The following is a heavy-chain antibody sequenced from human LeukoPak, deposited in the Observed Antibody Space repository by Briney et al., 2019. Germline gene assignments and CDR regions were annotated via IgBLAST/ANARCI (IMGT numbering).Heavy chain of an antibody. V-gene: IGHV3-23*01. CDR3: AKDPYSYGFRDDDY. CDR2: ISGSGGST. Sequence: PGGSLRLSCAASGFTFSSYAMSWVRQAPGKGLEWVSAISGSGGSTYYADSVKGRFTISRDNSKNTLYLQMNSLRAEDTAVYYSAKDPYSYGFRDDDYWGQGTLVTVSS. D-gene: IGHD5-18*01. J-gene: IGHJ4*02. CDR1: GFTFSSYA.